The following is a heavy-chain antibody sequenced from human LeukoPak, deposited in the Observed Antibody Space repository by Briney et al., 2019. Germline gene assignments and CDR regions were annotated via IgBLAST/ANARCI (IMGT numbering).Heavy chain of an antibody. D-gene: IGHD3-10*01. V-gene: IGHV3-23*01. J-gene: IGHJ4*02. CDR2: ISGSGGST. CDR1: GFTFSSYA. Sequence: PGGSLRLSCAASGFTFSSYAMSWVRQAPGKGLEWVSAISGSGGSTYYADSVKGRFTISRDNSKNTLYLQMNSLRVEDTAVYYCAKLPVLLWFGELLRTDYWGQGTLVTVSS. CDR3: AKLPVLLWFGELLRTDY.